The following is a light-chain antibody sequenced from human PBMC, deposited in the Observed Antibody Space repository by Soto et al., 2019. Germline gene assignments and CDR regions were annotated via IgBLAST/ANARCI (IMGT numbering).Light chain of an antibody. CDR3: QQYNNWPPIT. CDR1: QSVSSR. Sequence: EIVMTQSPGTLSLSPGEGATLSWRASQSVSSRLAWYQQKPGQAPRLLIYDASNRATGIPARFSGSGSGTDFTLTISSLQSEDFAVYYCQQYNNWPPITFGQGTRLEIK. J-gene: IGKJ5*01. V-gene: IGKV3D-15*01. CDR2: DAS.